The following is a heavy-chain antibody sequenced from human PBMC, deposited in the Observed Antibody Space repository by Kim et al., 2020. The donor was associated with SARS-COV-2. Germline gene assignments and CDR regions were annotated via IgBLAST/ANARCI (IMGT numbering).Heavy chain of an antibody. V-gene: IGHV1-69*13. D-gene: IGHD2-2*02. J-gene: IGHJ6*02. Sequence: SVKVSCKASGGTFSSYAISWVRQAPGQGLEWMGGIIPIFGTANYAQKFQGRVTITADESTSTAYMELSSLRSEDTAVYYCARDRGPYCSSTSCYIRYYYYGMDVWGQGTTVTVSS. CDR3: ARDRGPYCSSTSCYIRYYYYGMDV. CDR2: IIPIFGTA. CDR1: GGTFSSYA.